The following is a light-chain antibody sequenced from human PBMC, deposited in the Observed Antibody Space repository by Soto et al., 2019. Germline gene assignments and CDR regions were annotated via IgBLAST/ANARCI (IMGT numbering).Light chain of an antibody. CDR3: GSWDSSLSAYV. Sequence: QSVLTQPPSVSAPPGQTFTISCSGTSPNIGGNSVSWYQQLPGTAPKLLIYDDNKRPSGIPDRFSGSKSGTSATLGITGFQTGDEADYYCGSWDSSLSAYVFGTGTKVTVL. V-gene: IGLV1-51*01. J-gene: IGLJ1*01. CDR2: DDN. CDR1: SPNIGGNS.